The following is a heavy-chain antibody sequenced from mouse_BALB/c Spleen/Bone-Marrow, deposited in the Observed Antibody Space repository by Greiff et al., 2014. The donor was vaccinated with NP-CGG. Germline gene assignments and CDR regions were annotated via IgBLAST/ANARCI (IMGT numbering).Heavy chain of an antibody. CDR1: GYTFTDYT. V-gene: IGHV1-22*01. Sequence: EVQLQQSGPELVKPGASVKISCKTSGYTFTDYTMHWVRQSHGKSLEWIGSINPNNGGSSCNQKFKAKATLTIDKSSSTPCMELRSLTSEDSAVYYCARAVHFDYWGQGTTLTVSS. J-gene: IGHJ2*01. CDR3: ARAVHFDY. CDR2: INPNNGGS.